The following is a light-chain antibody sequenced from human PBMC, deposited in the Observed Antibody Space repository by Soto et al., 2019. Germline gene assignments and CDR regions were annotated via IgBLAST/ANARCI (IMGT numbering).Light chain of an antibody. V-gene: IGKV1-27*01. J-gene: IGKJ3*01. CDR1: QGISNY. Sequence: DIHMTQSPSSLSASVGDRVTITCRASQGISNYLAWYQQKPGKVPKLLIYAASTLQSGVPSRFSGSGSGTDFTLTISSLQPEDVATYYCQKYNSALTFGPGTKVDIK. CDR3: QKYNSALT. CDR2: AAS.